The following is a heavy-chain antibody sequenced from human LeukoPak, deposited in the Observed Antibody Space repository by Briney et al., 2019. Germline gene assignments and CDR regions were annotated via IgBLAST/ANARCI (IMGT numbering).Heavy chain of an antibody. J-gene: IGHJ5*02. Sequence: GESLKISCQGFGYSFTSYWIGWVRQMPGKGLEWMGIIYPGDSDTTYSPSLRGQVTISVDKSISTAYLQWSRLKASDTAMYYCARRTNSGTSWFDTWGQGTLVTVSS. CDR3: ARRTNSGTSWFDT. V-gene: IGHV5-51*01. D-gene: IGHD3-10*01. CDR1: GYSFTSYW. CDR2: IYPGDSDT.